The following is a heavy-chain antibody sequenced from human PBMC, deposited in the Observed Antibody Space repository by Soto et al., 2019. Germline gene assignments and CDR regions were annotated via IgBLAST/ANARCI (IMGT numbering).Heavy chain of an antibody. V-gene: IGHV5-10-1*01. J-gene: IGHJ4*02. CDR2: IELSDSYT. CDR1: GFSFSSYW. Sequence: PGESLKISCQGSGFSFSSYWISWVRQMPGKGLEWMGRIELSDSYTNYSPSFQGHVTLSADKSINTAYLQWSSLRASDTAIYFCARHGYYDSSGYPHSFDYWGQGTLVTVSS. CDR3: ARHGYYDSSGYPHSFDY. D-gene: IGHD3-22*01.